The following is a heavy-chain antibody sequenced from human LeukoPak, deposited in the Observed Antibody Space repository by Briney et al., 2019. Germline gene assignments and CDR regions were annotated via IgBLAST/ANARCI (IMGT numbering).Heavy chain of an antibody. J-gene: IGHJ4*02. Sequence: GGSLRLSCSASGFTFKSYALSWVRQVPGKGLEWVASISSSGSYKYYADSVEGRFTISRDNAKDSLFLQMDSLRVEDTAVYFCARELGNGDTYANVPLGHWGQGTLVTVSS. CDR1: GFTFKSYA. CDR3: ARELGNGDTYANVPLGH. D-gene: IGHD5-18*01. CDR2: ISSSGSYK. V-gene: IGHV3-21*01.